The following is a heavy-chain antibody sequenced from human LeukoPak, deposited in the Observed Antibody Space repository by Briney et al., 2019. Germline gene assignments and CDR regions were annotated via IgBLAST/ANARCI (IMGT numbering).Heavy chain of an antibody. D-gene: IGHD3-3*01. CDR1: GGSISSYY. J-gene: IGHJ4*02. V-gene: IGHV4-59*08. CDR2: IYYSGST. CDR3: ARYDVWSGFDY. Sequence: SETLSLTCTVSGGSISSYYWSWIRQPPGKGLEWIGYIYYSGSTNYNPSLKSRVTISVDTSKNQFSLKLSSVTAADTAVYYCARYDVWSGFDYWGQGTLVTVSS.